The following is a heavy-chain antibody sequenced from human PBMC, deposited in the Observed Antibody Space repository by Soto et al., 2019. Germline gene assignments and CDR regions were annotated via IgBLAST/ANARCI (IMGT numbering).Heavy chain of an antibody. J-gene: IGHJ4*02. CDR1: GFTFNMYA. CDR2: ITGSGVST. V-gene: IGHV3-23*01. Sequence: EVQLLESGGGLVQPGGSLTLSCTASGFTFNMYAMSWVRQAPGKALEWVSAITGSGVSTYYADSVKGRFTISRDNSKNSLYLQMNSLRAEDTAVYYCARLQDRGVFDHWGQGTLVTVSS. CDR3: ARLQDRGVFDH.